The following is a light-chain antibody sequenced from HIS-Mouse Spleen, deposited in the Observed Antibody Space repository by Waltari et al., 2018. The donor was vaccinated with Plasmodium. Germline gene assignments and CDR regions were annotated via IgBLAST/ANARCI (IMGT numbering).Light chain of an antibody. CDR3: QQSYSTWT. CDR1: QSISSY. CDR2: AAS. V-gene: IGKV1-39*01. Sequence: DIQMTQSPSSLSASVGDRVTITCRASQSISSYLNWYQQKPGKAPKLLIYAASSLQSGVPSRFSGSGSRTEFTLTISSLQPEDFATYYCQQSYSTWTFGQGTKVEIK. J-gene: IGKJ1*01.